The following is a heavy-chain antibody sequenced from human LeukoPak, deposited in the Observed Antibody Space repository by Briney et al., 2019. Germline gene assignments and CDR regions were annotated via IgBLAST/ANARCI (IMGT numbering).Heavy chain of an antibody. V-gene: IGHV4-4*07. CDR2: MYSSASA. Sequence: SETLSLTCTVSGGSISNYYWSWIRQPAGKGLEWIGRMYSSASATYNPSLKSRVTMSADTSTNQPSLRLSSVTAADTAVYYCTREPLPWGQGTLVTVSS. J-gene: IGHJ5*02. CDR1: GGSISNYY. CDR3: TREPLP.